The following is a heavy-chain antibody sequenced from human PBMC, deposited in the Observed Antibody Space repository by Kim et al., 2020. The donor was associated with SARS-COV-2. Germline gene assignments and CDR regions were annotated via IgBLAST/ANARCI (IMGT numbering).Heavy chain of an antibody. J-gene: IGHJ4*02. Sequence: SETLSLTCAVYGGSFSGYYWSWIRQPPGKGLEWIGEINHSGSTNYNPSLKSRVTISVDTSKNQFSLKLSSVTAADTAVYYCARGGEDVVVPAHPLDYWGQGTLVTVSS. CDR3: ARGGEDVVVPAHPLDY. CDR1: GGSFSGYY. V-gene: IGHV4-34*01. D-gene: IGHD2-2*01. CDR2: INHSGST.